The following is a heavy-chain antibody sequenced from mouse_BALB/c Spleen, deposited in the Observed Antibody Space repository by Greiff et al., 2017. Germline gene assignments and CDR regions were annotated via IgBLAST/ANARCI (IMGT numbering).Heavy chain of an antibody. CDR2: ISYDGSN. Sequence: VQLKQSGPGLVKPSQSLSLTCSVTGYSITSGYYWNWIRQFPGNKLEWMGYISYDGSNNYNPSLKNRISITRDTSKNQFFLKLNSVTTEDTATYYFARVSGNFFAYWGQGTLVTVAA. CDR3: ARVSGNFFAY. J-gene: IGHJ3*01. CDR1: GYSITSGYY. V-gene: IGHV3-6*02. D-gene: IGHD2-1*01.